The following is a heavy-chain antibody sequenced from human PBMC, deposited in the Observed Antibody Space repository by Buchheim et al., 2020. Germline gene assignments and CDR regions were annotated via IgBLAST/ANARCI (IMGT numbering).Heavy chain of an antibody. D-gene: IGHD6-13*01. CDR2: ISYSGST. J-gene: IGHJ4*02. V-gene: IGHV4-59*01. CDR3: ARGHSSSYYYLDY. Sequence: QVQLQESGPGLVKPSETLSLTCTVSGFSFSSYYWSWIRQPPGKGLEWIGYISYSGSTNYSPSLQSRLTIFVDTSKNQFSFMLSSVTAADTAVYYCARGHSSSYYYLDYWGQGTL. CDR1: GFSFSSYY.